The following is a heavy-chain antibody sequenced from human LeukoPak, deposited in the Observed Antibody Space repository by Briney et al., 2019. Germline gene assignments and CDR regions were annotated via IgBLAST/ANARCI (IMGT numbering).Heavy chain of an antibody. CDR2: IYYSGST. CDR1: GGSIRGYY. CDR3: ARENNDYGGKKAFDY. V-gene: IGHV4-59*12. J-gene: IGHJ4*02. D-gene: IGHD4-23*01. Sequence: SETLSLTCSVSGGSIRGYYWSWIRQPPGKGLEWIGYIYYSGSTNYNPSLQSRVTISVDTSKSQFSLKLSSVTAADTAVYYCARENNDYGGKKAFDYWGQGTLFTVSS.